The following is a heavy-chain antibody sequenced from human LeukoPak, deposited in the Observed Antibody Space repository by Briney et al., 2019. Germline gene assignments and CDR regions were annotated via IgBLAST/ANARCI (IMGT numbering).Heavy chain of an antibody. D-gene: IGHD6-19*01. J-gene: IGHJ3*02. Sequence: ASVKVSCKVSGYTLTELSMHWVRQAPGKGLEWMGGFDPEDGETIYAQKLQGRVTMTTDTSTSTAYMELRSLRSDDTAVYYCARFVNSGWQVGAFDIWGQGTMVTVSS. CDR2: FDPEDGET. V-gene: IGHV1-24*01. CDR3: ARFVNSGWQVGAFDI. CDR1: GYTLTELS.